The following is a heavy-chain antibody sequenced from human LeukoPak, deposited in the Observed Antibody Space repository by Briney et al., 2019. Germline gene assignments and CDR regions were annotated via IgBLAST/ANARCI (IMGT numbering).Heavy chain of an antibody. V-gene: IGHV4-34*01. CDR3: ARGPIVVVTARTFDY. CDR1: GVSFSGYY. CDR2: INHSGST. J-gene: IGHJ4*02. D-gene: IGHD2-21*02. Sequence: SETLSLTCAVYGVSFSGYYWSWIRQPPGKGLEWIGEINHSGSTNYNPSLKSRVTISVDTSKNQFSLKLSSVTAADTAVYYCARGPIVVVTARTFDYWGQGTLVTVSS.